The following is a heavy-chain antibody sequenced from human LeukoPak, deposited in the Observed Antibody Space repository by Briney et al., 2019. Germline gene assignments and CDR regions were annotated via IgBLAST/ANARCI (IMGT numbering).Heavy chain of an antibody. CDR3: ARDSSGWYGDYFDY. J-gene: IGHJ4*02. CDR2: INTNTGNP. D-gene: IGHD6-19*01. Sequence: ASVKVSCKASGYTFTSYAMNWVRQAPGQGLEWMGWINTNTGNPTYAQGSTGRFVFSLDTSVSTAYLQISSLKAEDTAVYYCARDSSGWYGDYFDYWGQGTLVTVSS. V-gene: IGHV7-4-1*02. CDR1: GYTFTSYA.